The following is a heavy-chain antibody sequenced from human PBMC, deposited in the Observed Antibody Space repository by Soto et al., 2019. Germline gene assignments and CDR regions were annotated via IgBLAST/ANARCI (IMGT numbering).Heavy chain of an antibody. V-gene: IGHV4-34*01. J-gene: IGHJ5*02. Sequence: SETLSLTCAVYGGSFSTYYWNWIRQPPGKGLEWIGEINHSGNTQYNPSLKSRVTMSLDTSKNQFSLKLSSVTDADTAVYYGCGWLRVTGPDPW. CDR3: CGWLRVTGPDP. D-gene: IGHD3-22*01. CDR2: INHSGNT. CDR1: GGSFSTYY.